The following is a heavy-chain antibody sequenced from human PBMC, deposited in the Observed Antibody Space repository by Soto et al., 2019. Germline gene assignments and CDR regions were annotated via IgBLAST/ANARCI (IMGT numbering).Heavy chain of an antibody. V-gene: IGHV3-74*01. CDR1: GFTFSSYW. CDR2: INSDGSST. CDR3: ARFNWGSRNFDY. Sequence: GGSLRLSCAASGFTFSSYWMHWVRQAPGKGLVWVSRINSDGSSTSYADSVKGRFTSSRDNAKNTLYLQMNSLRAEDTAVYYCARFNWGSRNFDYWGQGTLVTVSS. D-gene: IGHD7-27*01. J-gene: IGHJ4*02.